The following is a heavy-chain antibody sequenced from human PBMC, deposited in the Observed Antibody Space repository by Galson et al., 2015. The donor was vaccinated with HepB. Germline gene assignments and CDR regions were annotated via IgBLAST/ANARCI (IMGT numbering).Heavy chain of an antibody. V-gene: IGHV1-18*04. CDR2: ISADSGNT. D-gene: IGHD3-22*01. CDR1: GYTFRNYH. Sequence: SVKVSCKASGYTFRNYHISWVRQAPGQGLEWMGWISADSGNTNYAQNLQGRVTMTTDTSTSTAYMELRSLRSDDTAVYYCARTPFGYYDKSGYYSYYFDYWGQGTLVTVSS. CDR3: ARTPFGYYDKSGYYSYYFDY. J-gene: IGHJ4*02.